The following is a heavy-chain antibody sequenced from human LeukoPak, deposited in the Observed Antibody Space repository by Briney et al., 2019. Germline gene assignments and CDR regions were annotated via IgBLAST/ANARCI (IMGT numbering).Heavy chain of an antibody. Sequence: GGSLRHSCTASGFTFSSYPMHWVRQAPGKGLEYVSAISNNGRSTHYANSVKGRFTISRDNSKNTLHLQMSSLKTEDMAVYYCVRDRDGLDYWGQGTLVTVSS. J-gene: IGHJ4*02. V-gene: IGHV3-64*01. CDR3: VRDRDGLDY. CDR1: GFTFSSYP. CDR2: ISNNGRST.